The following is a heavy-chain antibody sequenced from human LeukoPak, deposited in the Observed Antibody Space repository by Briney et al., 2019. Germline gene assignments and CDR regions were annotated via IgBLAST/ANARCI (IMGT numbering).Heavy chain of an antibody. Sequence: SETLSLTCTVSGGSISSYYWSWIRQPPGKGLEWIGYIYYSGSTNYNPSLKSRVTISVDTSKNQFSLKLSSVTAADTAVYYCARDWGPPMATIDYYYYGMDVWGQGTTVTVSS. CDR1: GGSISSYY. CDR3: ARDWGPPMATIDYYYYGMDV. V-gene: IGHV4-59*01. CDR2: IYYSGST. J-gene: IGHJ6*02. D-gene: IGHD5-24*01.